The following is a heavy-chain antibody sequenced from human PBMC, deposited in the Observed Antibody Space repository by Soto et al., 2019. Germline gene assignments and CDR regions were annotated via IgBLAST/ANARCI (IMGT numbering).Heavy chain of an antibody. CDR1: GFTFSSYD. D-gene: IGHD3-10*01. J-gene: IGHJ6*03. Sequence: GGSLRLSCAASGFTFSSYDMHWVRQATGKGLEWVSAIGTAGDTYYPGSVKGRFTISRENAKNSLYLQMNSLRAGDTAVYYCARVNGVRGNPYYYYYMDVWGKGTTVTVSS. V-gene: IGHV3-13*01. CDR3: ARVNGVRGNPYYYYYMDV. CDR2: IGTAGDT.